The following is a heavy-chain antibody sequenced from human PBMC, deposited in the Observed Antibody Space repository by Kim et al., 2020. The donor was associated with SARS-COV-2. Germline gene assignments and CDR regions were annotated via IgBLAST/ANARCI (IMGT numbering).Heavy chain of an antibody. CDR2: ISFDGNNK. D-gene: IGHD6-13*01. CDR3: ARAPLPKGTSWYFVY. Sequence: GGSLRLSCTASGFTFSSYYMHWVRQTPGKGLEWVAVISFDGNNKYYGDSVRGRFTVSRDDSKNTLFLEMNSLRAEDTAVYYCARAPLPKGTSWYFVYWGQGTLVSVSS. CDR1: GFTFSSYY. J-gene: IGHJ4*02. V-gene: IGHV3-30-3*01.